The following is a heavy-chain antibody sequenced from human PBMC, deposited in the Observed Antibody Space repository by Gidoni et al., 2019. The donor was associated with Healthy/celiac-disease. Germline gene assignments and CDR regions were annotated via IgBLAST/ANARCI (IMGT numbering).Heavy chain of an antibody. CDR2: ISSSGSTI. V-gene: IGHV3-48*03. J-gene: IGHJ4*02. CDR3: ATGSPYSGSSTPDY. Sequence: EVQLVECGGGLVQPGGSLRLSCAASGFTFSSYEMNWVRQAPGKGLEWVSYISSSGSTIYYADSVKGRFTISRDNAKNSLYLQMNSLRAEDTAVYYCATGSPYSGSSTPDYWGQGTLVTVSS. D-gene: IGHD1-26*01. CDR1: GFTFSSYE.